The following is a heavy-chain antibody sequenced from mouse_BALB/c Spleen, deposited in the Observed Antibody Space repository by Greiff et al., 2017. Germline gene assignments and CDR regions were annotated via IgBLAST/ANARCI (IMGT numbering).Heavy chain of an antibody. CDR1: GYTFTSYN. CDR2: IYPGNGDT. V-gene: IGHV1-12*01. J-gene: IGHJ2*01. CDR3: ASGGYDYFDY. Sequence: LQQPGAELVKPGASVKMSCKASGYTFTSYNMHWVKQTPGQGLEWIGAIYPGNGDTSYNQKFKGKATLTADKSSSTAYMQLSSLTSEDSAVYYCASGGYDYFDYWGQGTTLTVSS. D-gene: IGHD2-2*01.